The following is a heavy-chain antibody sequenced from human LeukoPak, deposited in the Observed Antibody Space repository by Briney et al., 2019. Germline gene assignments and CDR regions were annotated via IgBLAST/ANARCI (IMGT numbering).Heavy chain of an antibody. J-gene: IGHJ6*04. CDR1: GFTFSSYE. CDR2: ISSSGSTI. Sequence: GGSLRLSCAASGFTFSSYEMNWVRQAPGKGLEWVSYISSSGSTIYYADSVKGRFTISRDNAKNSLHLQMNSLRAEDTAVNYCARANTIYYYGMDVWGKGTRSPSPQ. V-gene: IGHV3-48*03. CDR3: ARANTIYYYGMDV. D-gene: IGHD2-2*01.